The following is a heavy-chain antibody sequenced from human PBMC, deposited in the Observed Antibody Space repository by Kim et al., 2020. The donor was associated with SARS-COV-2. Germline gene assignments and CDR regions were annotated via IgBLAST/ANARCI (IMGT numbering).Heavy chain of an antibody. CDR2: INHSGST. V-gene: IGHV4-34*01. CDR1: GGSFSDYY. D-gene: IGHD1-7*01. Sequence: SETLSLTCDVYGGSFSDYYWSWIRQPPGKGLEWIGEINHSGSTNYTPSLKSRVTISVDTSKNHLSLELNAVTAADTAVYYCARGRGFSGTTDWFDPWGQGTLVTVSS. CDR3: ARGRGFSGTTDWFDP. J-gene: IGHJ5*02.